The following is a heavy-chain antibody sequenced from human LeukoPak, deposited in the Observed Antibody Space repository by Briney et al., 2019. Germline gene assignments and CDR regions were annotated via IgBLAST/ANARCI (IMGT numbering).Heavy chain of an antibody. J-gene: IGHJ4*02. V-gene: IGHV3-23*01. Sequence: QSGGSLRLSCAASGFSFSTHAMSWVRQAPGKGLEWVSTLSKGAANTYYADSVKGRFTISRDTSKNMLYLQMNSLRAEDTATYYCAKPPNSVTGYLLNYWGQGTLVTVSS. CDR3: AKPPNSVTGYLLNY. CDR2: LSKGAANT. D-gene: IGHD3-9*01. CDR1: GFSFSTHA.